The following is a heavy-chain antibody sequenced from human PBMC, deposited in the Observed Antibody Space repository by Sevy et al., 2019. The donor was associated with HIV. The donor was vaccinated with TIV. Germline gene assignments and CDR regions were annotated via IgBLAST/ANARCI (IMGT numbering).Heavy chain of an antibody. V-gene: IGHV3-30-3*01. J-gene: IGHJ4*02. CDR2: ISYDGSNK. D-gene: IGHD6-19*01. CDR3: SRDLPSGWWGGVDY. Sequence: GGSLRLSCAASGFTFSNYTIHWVRQAPGKGLEWVAVISYDGSNKYYADSVEGRFTVPRDNSKNTLYLQMNSLRAEDTAVYYCSRDLPSGWWGGVDYWGQGTLVTVSS. CDR1: GFTFSNYT.